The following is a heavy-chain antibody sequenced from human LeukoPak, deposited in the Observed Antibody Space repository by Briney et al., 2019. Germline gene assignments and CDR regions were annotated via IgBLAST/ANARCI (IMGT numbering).Heavy chain of an antibody. CDR1: GFTFDDYA. Sequence: PGGSLRLSCAASGFTFDDYAMHWVRQAPGKGLEWVSGISWNSGSIGYADSVKGRFTISRDNAKNSVCLQMNSLRPEGTAVYYCASYTLWYGDSWGQGTLVTVSS. CDR2: ISWNSGSI. CDR3: ASYTLWYGDS. V-gene: IGHV3-9*01. D-gene: IGHD3-10*01. J-gene: IGHJ4*02.